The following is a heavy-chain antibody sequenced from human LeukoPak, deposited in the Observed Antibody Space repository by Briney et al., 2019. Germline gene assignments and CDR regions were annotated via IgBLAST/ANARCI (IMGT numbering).Heavy chain of an antibody. CDR2: IRYDGSNK. D-gene: IGHD3-10*01. J-gene: IGHJ3*02. Sequence: GGSLRLSCAASGFTFSSYGMHWVRQAPGRGLEWVAFIRYDGSNKYYADSVKGRFTISRDNSKNTLYLQMNSLRAEDTAVYYCAKDWLWFGEPVGAFDIWGQGTMVTVSS. CDR1: GFTFSSYG. CDR3: AKDWLWFGEPVGAFDI. V-gene: IGHV3-30*02.